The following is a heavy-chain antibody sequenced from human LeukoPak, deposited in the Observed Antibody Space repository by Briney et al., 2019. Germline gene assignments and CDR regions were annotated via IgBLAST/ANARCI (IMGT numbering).Heavy chain of an antibody. V-gene: IGHV1-69*05. J-gene: IGHJ6*03. D-gene: IGHD5-18*01. CDR2: IIPIFGTA. Sequence: SVKVSCKASGGTFSSYAIGWVRQAPGQGLEWMGGIIPIFGTANYAQKFQGRVTITTDESTSTAYMELSSLRSEDTAVYYCARGGYSYGYYYYYMDVWGKGTTVTVSS. CDR3: ARGGYSYGYYYYYMDV. CDR1: GGTFSSYA.